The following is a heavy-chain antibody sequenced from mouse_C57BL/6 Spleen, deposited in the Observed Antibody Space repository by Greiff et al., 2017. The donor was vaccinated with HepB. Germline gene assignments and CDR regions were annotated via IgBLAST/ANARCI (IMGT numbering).Heavy chain of an antibody. Sequence: EVQLVESGAELVRPGASVKLSCTASGFNIKDDYMHWVKQRPEQGLEWIGWIDPENGDTEYASKFQGKATITADTSSNTAYLQLSSLTSEDTAVYYCTTDYGSSYGWFAYWGQGTLVTVSA. J-gene: IGHJ3*01. D-gene: IGHD1-1*01. CDR3: TTDYGSSYGWFAY. CDR1: GFNIKDDY. V-gene: IGHV14-4*01. CDR2: IDPENGDT.